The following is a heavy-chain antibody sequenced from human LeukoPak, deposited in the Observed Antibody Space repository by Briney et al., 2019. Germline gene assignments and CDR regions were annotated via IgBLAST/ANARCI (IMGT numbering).Heavy chain of an antibody. CDR2: ISGDGGST. Sequence: GGSLRLSCTASGFTFSNYAMHWVRQAPGKGLEWVSLISGDGGSTYYADSVKGRFTISRDNSKNSLYLQMNSLRTEDTALYYCARAAYYDFWAWGQGTLVTVSS. CDR1: GFTFSNYA. CDR3: ARAAYYDFWA. V-gene: IGHV3-43*02. J-gene: IGHJ5*02. D-gene: IGHD3-3*01.